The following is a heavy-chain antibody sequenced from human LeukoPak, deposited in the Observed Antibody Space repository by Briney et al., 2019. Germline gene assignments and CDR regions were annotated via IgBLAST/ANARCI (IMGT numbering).Heavy chain of an antibody. D-gene: IGHD5-24*01. Sequence: SETLSLTCTVSGYSISIAFYWGWIRQPPGKGLEWIGSISHSGSTYYNPSLKSRVTISVDTSKNQFSLKLSSVTAADTAVYYCARGLLDGYTHPAAFDIWGQGTMVTVSS. CDR2: ISHSGST. CDR3: ARGLLDGYTHPAAFDI. V-gene: IGHV4-38-2*02. J-gene: IGHJ3*02. CDR1: GYSISIAFY.